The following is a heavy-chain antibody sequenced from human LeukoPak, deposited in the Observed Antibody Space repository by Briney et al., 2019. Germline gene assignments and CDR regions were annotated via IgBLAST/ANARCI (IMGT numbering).Heavy chain of an antibody. Sequence: LSLTCTVSGYSISSGYYWGWIRQPPGKGLEWISYISSSSSAIHYADSVKGRFTISRNNAKNSLYLQMNSLRAEDSAVYYCTTMTHFDYWGQGTLVTVSS. CDR1: GYSISSGYY. J-gene: IGHJ4*02. CDR3: TTMTHFDY. V-gene: IGHV3-11*04. CDR2: ISSSSSAI.